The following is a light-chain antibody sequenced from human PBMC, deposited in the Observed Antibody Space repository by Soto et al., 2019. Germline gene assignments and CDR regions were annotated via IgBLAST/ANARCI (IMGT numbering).Light chain of an antibody. CDR2: DAS. CDR3: QQYVTSSWT. J-gene: IGKJ1*01. V-gene: IGKV3-20*01. Sequence: EIVLTQSPGTLSLSPGERATLSYRASQSVINNYLAWYQQKAGQAPRLLIYDASTRATGIPDRFSGSGSGTDFTLTISRLEAEDFAVYYCQQYVTSSWTFGQGTKVDIK. CDR1: QSVINNY.